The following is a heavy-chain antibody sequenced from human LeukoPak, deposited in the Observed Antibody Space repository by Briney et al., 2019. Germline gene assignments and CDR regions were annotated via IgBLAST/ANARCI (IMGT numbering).Heavy chain of an antibody. CDR3: ARGYCNSATTNCHCDY. D-gene: IGHD2/OR15-2a*01. CDR1: GASISSYY. V-gene: IGHV4-59*06. Sequence: SETLSLTCTVSGASISSYYWSWIRQPPGKGLEWIGYIYYSGSTYYNPSLESRLTISIGTSQSQFSLKLSSVTAADTAVYYCARGYCNSATTNCHCDYWGQGTLVTVSS. CDR2: IYYSGST. J-gene: IGHJ4*02.